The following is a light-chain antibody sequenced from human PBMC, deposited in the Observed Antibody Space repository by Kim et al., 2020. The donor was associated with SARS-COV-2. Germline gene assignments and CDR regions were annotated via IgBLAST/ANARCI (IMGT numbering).Light chain of an antibody. CDR3: HQYNAWPLT. V-gene: IGKV3-15*01. Sequence: SVSPGERAPLSCRASQSIGRNLAWYQQKPGQAPRLLIYGASTRATGLPASFSGSGSGTEFTLTISSLQSEDFAVYYCHQYNAWPLTFGQGTKLEI. CDR1: QSIGRN. CDR2: GAS. J-gene: IGKJ2*01.